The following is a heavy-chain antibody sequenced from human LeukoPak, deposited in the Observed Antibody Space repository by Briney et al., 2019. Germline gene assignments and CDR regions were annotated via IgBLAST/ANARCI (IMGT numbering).Heavy chain of an antibody. D-gene: IGHD7-27*01. Sequence: SGPTLVNPTQTLTLTCTFSGFSLSTSGMRVSWIRQPPGKALEWLARIDWDDDKFYSTSLKTRLTISKDTSKNQVVLTMTNMDPVDTATYYCARTLSTGIPFDYWGQGTLVTVSS. CDR1: GFSLSTSGMR. V-gene: IGHV2-70*04. CDR3: ARTLSTGIPFDY. J-gene: IGHJ4*02. CDR2: IDWDDDK.